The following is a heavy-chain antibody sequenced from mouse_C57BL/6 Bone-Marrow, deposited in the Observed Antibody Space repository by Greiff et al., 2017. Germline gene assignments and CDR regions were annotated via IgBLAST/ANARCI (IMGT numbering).Heavy chain of an antibody. Sequence: VQLKQSGPELVKPGASVKISCKASGYTFTDYYMNWVKQSQGKSLEWIGDINHNNGGTSYNQKFKGKATVTVDKSSSTAYMELRRLTSEDSAVYYCARWDDGYYRYAMDYWGQGTSVTVSS. V-gene: IGHV1-26*01. CDR3: ARWDDGYYRYAMDY. CDR1: GYTFTDYY. CDR2: INHNNGGT. D-gene: IGHD2-3*01. J-gene: IGHJ4*01.